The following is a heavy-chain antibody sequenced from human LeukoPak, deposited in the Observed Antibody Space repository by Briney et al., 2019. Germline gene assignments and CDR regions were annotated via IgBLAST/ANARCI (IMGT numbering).Heavy chain of an antibody. D-gene: IGHD6-19*01. CDR1: GGSISSSSYS. V-gene: IGHV4-39*07. CDR3: ARLRGGWYNRGAFDI. J-gene: IGHJ3*02. Sequence: SETLSLTCTVSGGSISSSSYSWGWIRQPPGKGLEWIGTIYYSGSAYYNPSLKSRVTTSVDTSKNQFSLKLSSVTAADTAVYYCARLRGGWYNRGAFDIWGQGTMVTVSS. CDR2: IYYSGSA.